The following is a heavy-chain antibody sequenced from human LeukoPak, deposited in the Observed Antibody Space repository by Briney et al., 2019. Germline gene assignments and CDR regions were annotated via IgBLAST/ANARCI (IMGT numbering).Heavy chain of an antibody. D-gene: IGHD6-13*01. Sequence: SETLSLTCAVYGGSFSGYYWSWIRQPPGKGLEWIGEINHSGSTNYNPSLKSRVTISVDTSKNQFSLKLSSVTAADTAAYYCARFPPHSRAAAAGTLYHRGAFDIWGRGTMVTVSS. CDR1: GGSFSGYY. CDR2: INHSGST. V-gene: IGHV4-34*01. CDR3: ARFPPHSRAAAAGTLYHRGAFDI. J-gene: IGHJ3*02.